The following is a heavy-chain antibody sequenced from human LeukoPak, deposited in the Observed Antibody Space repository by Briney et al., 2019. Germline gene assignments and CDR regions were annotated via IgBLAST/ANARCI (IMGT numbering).Heavy chain of an antibody. CDR3: ARALKPFGRYCSSTSCYSEAWFDP. J-gene: IGHJ5*02. D-gene: IGHD2-2*01. CDR1: GYTFTSYG. Sequence: GASVKVSCKASGYTFTSYGISWVRQAPGQGLEWMGWISAYNGNTNYAQKLQGRVTMTTDTSTSTAYMELRSLRSDDTAVYYCARALKPFGRYCSSTSCYSEAWFDPWGQGTLVTVSS. V-gene: IGHV1-18*01. CDR2: ISAYNGNT.